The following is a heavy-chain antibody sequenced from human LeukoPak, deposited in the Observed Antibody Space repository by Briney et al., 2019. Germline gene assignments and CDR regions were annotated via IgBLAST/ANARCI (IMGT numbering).Heavy chain of an antibody. CDR1: GGSISSYY. J-gene: IGHJ4*02. CDR3: ARGGSGWHYFDY. Sequence: SETLSLTCTVSGGSISSYYWNWIRQPPGKGLEWIGYIYGSTNYNPSLKSRVTISVDRSKNQFSLKLSSVTAADTAVYYCARGGSGWHYFDYWGQGTLVTVSS. V-gene: IGHV4-59*01. CDR2: IYGST. D-gene: IGHD6-19*01.